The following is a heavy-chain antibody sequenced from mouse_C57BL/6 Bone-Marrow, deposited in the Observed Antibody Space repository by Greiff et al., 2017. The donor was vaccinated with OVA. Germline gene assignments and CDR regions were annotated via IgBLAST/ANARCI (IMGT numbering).Heavy chain of an antibody. J-gene: IGHJ1*03. CDR2: ISSGGSYT. D-gene: IGHD2-3*01. CDR3: ARVYDGYYWYFDV. V-gene: IGHV5-6*01. Sequence: DVQLVESGGDLVKPGGSLKLSCAASGFTFSSYRMSWVRQTPDKRLAWVATISSGGSYTYYPDSVKGRFTISSDNAKNTLYLQMSSLKSEDTAMYYCARVYDGYYWYFDVWGTGTTVTVSS. CDR1: GFTFSSYR.